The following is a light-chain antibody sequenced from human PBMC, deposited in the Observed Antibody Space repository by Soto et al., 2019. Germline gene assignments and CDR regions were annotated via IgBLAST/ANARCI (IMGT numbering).Light chain of an antibody. V-gene: IGKV1-5*03. CDR2: KAS. Sequence: DIQMTQSPSTLSASVGDRVTIAFRASQSISSWLAWYQQKPGKAPKLLIYKASSLESGVPSRFSGSGSGTEFTLTISSLQPDDFATYYCQQYNGYSTWTFGQGTKVDIK. CDR3: QQYNGYSTWT. CDR1: QSISSW. J-gene: IGKJ1*01.